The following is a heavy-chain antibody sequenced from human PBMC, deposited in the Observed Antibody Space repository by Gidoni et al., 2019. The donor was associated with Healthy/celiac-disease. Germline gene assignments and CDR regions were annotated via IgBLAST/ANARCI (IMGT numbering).Heavy chain of an antibody. CDR2: ISYDGSNK. J-gene: IGHJ3*02. V-gene: IGHV3-30*18. CDR3: AKELFEFRSSWFAFDI. Sequence: QVQLVESGGGVVPPGRSLRLSCAASGFTFSSYVLHWVRQAPGKGLEWVAVISYDGSNKYYADSVKGRFTISRDNSKNTLYLQMNSLRAEDTAVYYCAKELFEFRSSWFAFDIWGQGTMVTVSS. CDR1: GFTFSSYV. D-gene: IGHD6-13*01.